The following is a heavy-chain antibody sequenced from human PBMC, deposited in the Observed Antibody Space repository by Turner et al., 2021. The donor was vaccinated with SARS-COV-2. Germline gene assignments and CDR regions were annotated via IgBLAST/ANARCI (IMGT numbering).Heavy chain of an antibody. Sequence: EVQLVESGGGLVKPGGPLRLSCAASGFTFSSYSMNWVRQAPGKGLEWVSSISSSSSYIYYADSVKGRFTISRDNAKNSLYLQMNSLRAEDTAVYYCARWDNYYDSSGYYPDAFDIWGQGTMVTVSS. CDR3: ARWDNYYDSSGYYPDAFDI. CDR2: ISSSSSYI. V-gene: IGHV3-21*01. CDR1: GFTFSSYS. D-gene: IGHD3-22*01. J-gene: IGHJ3*02.